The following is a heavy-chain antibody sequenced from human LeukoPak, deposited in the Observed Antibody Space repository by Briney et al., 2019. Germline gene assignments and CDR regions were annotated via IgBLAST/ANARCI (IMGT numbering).Heavy chain of an antibody. D-gene: IGHD2-8*01. CDR2: ISYDGRNK. CDR3: AKDPDCTSGVCYTFFDY. Sequence: GGSLRLSCAASGFTFSNYAMHWVRQAPGKGLEWMSVISYDGRNKYFADSVKGRFTLSRDNSKNTLYLQMNNLRAEDTAVYYCAKDPDCTSGVCYTFFDYWGQGTLVTVSS. J-gene: IGHJ4*02. CDR1: GFTFSNYA. V-gene: IGHV3-30*04.